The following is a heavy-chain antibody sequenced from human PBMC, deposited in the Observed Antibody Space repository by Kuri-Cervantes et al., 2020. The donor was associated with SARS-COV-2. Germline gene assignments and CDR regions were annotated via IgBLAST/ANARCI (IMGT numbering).Heavy chain of an antibody. Sequence: SELLSLTCPVSGGSISNGSFYWGWIRQPPRRGLEWIGNIYYSGSAYYYPSLESRATISLDTSNNQFSLKLSSVTAADTAVYYCARPDSSGYYFDYWGQGTLVTVSS. CDR1: GGSISNGSFY. D-gene: IGHD3-22*01. J-gene: IGHJ4*02. CDR3: ARPDSSGYYFDY. V-gene: IGHV4-39*01. CDR2: IYYSGSA.